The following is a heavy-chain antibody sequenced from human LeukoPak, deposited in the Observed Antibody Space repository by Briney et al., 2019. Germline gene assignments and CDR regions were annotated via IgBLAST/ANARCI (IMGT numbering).Heavy chain of an antibody. V-gene: IGHV4-38-2*01. J-gene: IGHJ5*02. CDR3: ARGGSRVGDPYNWFDP. CDR2: IYHSGST. Sequence: SETLSLTCAASGYSISSGYYWGWIRQPPGKGLEWIGSIYHSGSTYYNPSLKSRVTISVDTSKNQFSLKLSSVTAADTAVYYCARGGSRVGDPYNWFDPWGQGTLVTVSS. D-gene: IGHD1-26*01. CDR1: GYSISSGYY.